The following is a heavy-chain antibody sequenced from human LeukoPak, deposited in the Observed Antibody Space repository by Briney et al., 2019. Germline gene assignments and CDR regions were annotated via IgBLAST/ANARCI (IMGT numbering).Heavy chain of an antibody. Sequence: SETLSRTCAVYGGSCSGYYWSWIRQPPGKGLEWIGEINHSGSTNYNPSLKSRVTISVDTSKNQFSLKLSSETAADTAVYYCAARARITMIVVPTGYWGQGTLVTVSS. CDR1: GGSCSGYY. CDR2: INHSGST. J-gene: IGHJ4*02. CDR3: AARARITMIVVPTGY. V-gene: IGHV4-34*01. D-gene: IGHD3-22*01.